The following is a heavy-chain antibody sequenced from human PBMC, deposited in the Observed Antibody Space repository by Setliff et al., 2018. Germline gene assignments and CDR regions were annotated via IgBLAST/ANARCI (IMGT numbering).Heavy chain of an antibody. CDR3: AGQGPIFGSGLIPGFDQ. V-gene: IGHV3-23*01. CDR1: GFTFSSHA. J-gene: IGHJ4*02. CDR2: ISESGGNT. D-gene: IGHD3-3*01. Sequence: LRLSCAASGFTFSSHAMTWVRQTPGKGLEWVSTISESGGNTYYADSVKGRFTISRDNSKNTLSLQMSSLRTEDTAIYFCAGQGPIFGSGLIPGFDQWGQGTMVTVSS.